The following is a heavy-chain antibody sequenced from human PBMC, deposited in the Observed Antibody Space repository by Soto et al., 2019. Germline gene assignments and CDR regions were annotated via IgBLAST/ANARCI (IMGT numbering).Heavy chain of an antibody. D-gene: IGHD1-26*01. CDR3: ARGLVGATLGY. CDR2: ISAYNGNT. V-gene: IGHV1-18*01. J-gene: IGHJ4*02. CDR1: GYTFTSYG. Sequence: ASVKVSCKASGYTFTSYGISWVRQAPGQGLEWMGWISAYNGNTNYVQKFQGRVTMTTDTSTSTTYMELRSLRSDDTAVYYCARGLVGATLGYWGQGTLVTVSS.